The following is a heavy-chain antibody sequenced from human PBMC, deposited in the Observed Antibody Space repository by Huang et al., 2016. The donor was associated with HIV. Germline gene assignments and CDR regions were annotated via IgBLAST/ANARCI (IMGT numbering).Heavy chain of an antibody. CDR1: GYTFASYG. J-gene: IGHJ3*02. Sequence: QVQLVQSGPEVKRPGASVKVSCKASGYTFASYGITWGRQAPGQGLEWMGWINAYNGDTNYAQILQGRVTMTTDTSTSTAYMELRSLRFDDTAVYYCARDRVGWYHAFDMWGQGTMVTVSS. CDR2: INAYNGDT. D-gene: IGHD2-15*01. CDR3: ARDRVGWYHAFDM. V-gene: IGHV1-18*01.